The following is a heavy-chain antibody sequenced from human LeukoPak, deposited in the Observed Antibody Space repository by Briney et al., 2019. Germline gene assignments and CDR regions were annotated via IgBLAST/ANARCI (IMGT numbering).Heavy chain of an antibody. J-gene: IGHJ5*02. D-gene: IGHD7-27*01. V-gene: IGHV1-46*01. CDR1: GYTFISYY. Sequence: ASVKVSCKASGYTFISYYVHWVRQAPGQGLEWMGIINPSGGSTTYAQKFQGRVTMTRDTSTSTVYMELSSLRSEDTAVYYCARGGVAKLGPLDLWGQGTLVTVSS. CDR3: ARGGVAKLGPLDL. CDR2: INPSGGST.